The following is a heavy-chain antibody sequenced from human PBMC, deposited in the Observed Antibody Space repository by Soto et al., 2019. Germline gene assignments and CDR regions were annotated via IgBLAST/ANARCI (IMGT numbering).Heavy chain of an antibody. V-gene: IGHV1-18*01. CDR3: ASSEVVGATKIPTLDY. CDR1: DYTFINYG. Sequence: GASVKVSCKASDYTFINYGISWVRQAPGQGLEWMGWIRASNGNTNYAQKFQGRVTMTTDTSTSTAYMELRSLRSDDTAVYYCASSEVVGATKIPTLDYWGQGTLVTSPQ. CDR2: IRASNGNT. J-gene: IGHJ4*02. D-gene: IGHD1-26*01.